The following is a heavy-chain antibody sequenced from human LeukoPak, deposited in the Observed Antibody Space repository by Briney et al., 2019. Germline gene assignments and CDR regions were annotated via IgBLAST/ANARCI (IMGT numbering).Heavy chain of an antibody. V-gene: IGHV3-48*04. Sequence: GGSLRLSCAASGFTFSSYWMSWVRQAPGKGLEWVSYISSSGSTIYYADSVKGRFTISRDNAKNSLYLQMNSLRAEDTAVYYCARSLMYYYDSSGLGYWGQGTLVTVSS. CDR3: ARSLMYYYDSSGLGY. J-gene: IGHJ4*02. D-gene: IGHD3-22*01. CDR1: GFTFSSYW. CDR2: ISSSGSTI.